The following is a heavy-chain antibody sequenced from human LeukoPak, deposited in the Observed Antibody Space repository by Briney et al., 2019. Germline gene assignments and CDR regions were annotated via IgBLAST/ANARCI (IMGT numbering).Heavy chain of an antibody. J-gene: IGHJ4*02. V-gene: IGHV3-30*04. CDR3: ARDHYGSGSYSAYCDY. CDR1: GFAFSSYA. CDR2: ISYDGSNK. Sequence: PGRSLRLSCAASGFAFSSYAMHWVRQAPGKGLQWVAVISYDGSNKYYADSVKGRFTISRDNSKDTLYLQMNSLRAEDTAVYYCARDHYGSGSYSAYCDYWGQGTLVSVSS. D-gene: IGHD3-10*01.